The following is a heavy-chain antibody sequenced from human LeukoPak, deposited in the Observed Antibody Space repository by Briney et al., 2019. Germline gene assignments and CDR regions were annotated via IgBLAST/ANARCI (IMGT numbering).Heavy chain of an antibody. V-gene: IGHV3-15*01. J-gene: IGHJ3*02. Sequence: GGSLRLSCAASGFTFSSYAMHWVRQAPGKGLEWVGRIKSKTDGGTTDYAAPVKGRFTISRDDSKNTLYLQMNSLKTEDTAVYYCTTGPMMDDAFDIWGQGTMVTVSS. CDR3: TTGPMMDDAFDI. CDR1: GFTFSSYA. CDR2: IKSKTDGGTT. D-gene: IGHD3-22*01.